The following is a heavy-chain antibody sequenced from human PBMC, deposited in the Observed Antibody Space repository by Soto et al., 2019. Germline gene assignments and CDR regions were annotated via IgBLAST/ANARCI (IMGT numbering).Heavy chain of an antibody. J-gene: IGHJ4*02. CDR2: INAGNGNT. D-gene: IGHD3-22*01. CDR1: GYTFTSYG. V-gene: IGHV1-3*01. Sequence: ASVKVSCKASGYTFTSYGISWVRQAPGQRLEWMGWINAGNGNTKYSQKLQGRVTITRDTSASTAYMELSSLRSEDTAVYYCVRRYYYDSSGLYYFDYWGQGTLVTVSS. CDR3: VRRYYYDSSGLYYFDY.